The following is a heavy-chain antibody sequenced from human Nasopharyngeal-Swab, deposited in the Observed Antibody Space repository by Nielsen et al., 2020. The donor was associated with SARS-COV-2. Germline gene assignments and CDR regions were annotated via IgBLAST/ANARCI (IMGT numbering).Heavy chain of an antibody. CDR1: GFSLSTSGVG. D-gene: IGHD3-10*01. CDR2: IYWDDDK. V-gene: IGHV2-5*02. J-gene: IGHJ3*02. CDR3: AHRGRLNVAFDI. Sequence: SGLTLVKPTQTLALTCTFSGFSLSTSGVGVGWIRQPPGKALEWLALIYWDDDKRYSPSLKSRLTITKDTSKNQVVLTMTNMDPVDTATYYCAHRGRLNVAFDIWGQGTMVTVSS.